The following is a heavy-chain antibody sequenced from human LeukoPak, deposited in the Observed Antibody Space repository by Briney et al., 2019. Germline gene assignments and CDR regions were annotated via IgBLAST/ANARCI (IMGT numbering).Heavy chain of an antibody. Sequence: PSETLSLTCTVSGGSISSSSYYWGWIRQPPGKGLERIGSIYYSGSTYYNPSLKSRVTISVDTSKNQFSLKLSSVTAADTAVYYCARLRIAAAGGSGWFDPWGQGTLVTVSS. CDR2: IYYSGST. V-gene: IGHV4-39*01. D-gene: IGHD6-13*01. CDR1: GGSISSSSYY. CDR3: ARLRIAAAGGSGWFDP. J-gene: IGHJ5*02.